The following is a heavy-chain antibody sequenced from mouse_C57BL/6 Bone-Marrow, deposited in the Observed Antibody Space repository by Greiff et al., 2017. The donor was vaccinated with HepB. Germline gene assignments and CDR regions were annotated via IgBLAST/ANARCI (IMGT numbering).Heavy chain of an antibody. CDR3: ARVGTTVVAYYAMDY. Sequence: EVKLVESGGGLVKPGGSLKLSCAASGFTFSSYAMSWVRQTPEKRLEWVATISDGGSYTYYPDNVKGRFPISRDNAKNNLYLQMSHLKSEDTAMYYCARVGTTVVAYYAMDYWGQGTSVTVSS. J-gene: IGHJ4*01. CDR1: GFTFSSYA. D-gene: IGHD1-1*01. CDR2: ISDGGSYT. V-gene: IGHV5-4*03.